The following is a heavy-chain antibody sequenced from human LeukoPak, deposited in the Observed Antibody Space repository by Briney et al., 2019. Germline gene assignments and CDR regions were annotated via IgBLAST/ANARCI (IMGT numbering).Heavy chain of an antibody. J-gene: IGHJ4*02. D-gene: IGHD6-13*01. CDR2: ISAYNGNT. V-gene: IGHV1-18*01. CDR1: GYTFTSYG. Sequence: ASVKVSCKASGYTFTSYGISWVRQAPGQGLEWMGWISAYNGNTNYAQKLQGRVTMTTDTSTSTAYMELSSLRSEDTAVYYCARDGDSSSWYSVPPDYWGQGTLVTVSS. CDR3: ARDGDSSSWYSVPPDY.